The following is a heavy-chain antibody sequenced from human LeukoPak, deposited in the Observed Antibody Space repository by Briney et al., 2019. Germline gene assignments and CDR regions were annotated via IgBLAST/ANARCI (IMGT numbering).Heavy chain of an antibody. CDR1: GYTFTGYY. V-gene: IGHV1-2*02. CDR3: ARVRNIVAADFDY. CDR2: INPSSGGT. Sequence: GASVKVSCKASGYTFTGYYMHWVRQAPGQGLEWMGWINPSSGGTNYAQKFQGRVTMTRDTSISTAYMELSRLRSDDTAVYYCARVRNIVAADFDYWGQGTLVTVSS. J-gene: IGHJ4*02. D-gene: IGHD6-13*01.